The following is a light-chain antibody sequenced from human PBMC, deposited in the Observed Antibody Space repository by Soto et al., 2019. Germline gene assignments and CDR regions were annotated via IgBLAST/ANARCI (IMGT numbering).Light chain of an antibody. CDR3: CSYAGSFIWV. J-gene: IGLJ3*02. Sequence: QSALTQPASVSGSPGQSITISCTGTSSDVGSYNLVSWYQQDPGKAPKLMIYEGGKRPSGVSNRFSGSKSGNTASLTISGLQAEDEADYYCCSYAGSFIWVFGGGTQLTVL. CDR1: SSDVGSYNL. CDR2: EGG. V-gene: IGLV2-23*01.